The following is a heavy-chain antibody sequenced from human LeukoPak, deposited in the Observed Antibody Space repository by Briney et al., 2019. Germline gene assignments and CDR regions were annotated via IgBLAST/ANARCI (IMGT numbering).Heavy chain of an antibody. CDR2: ISAYNGNT. CDR3: ARVWAWYSSGWYDY. D-gene: IGHD6-19*01. V-gene: IGHV1-18*01. J-gene: IGHJ4*02. CDR1: GYTFTSYG. Sequence: ASVKVSCKASGYTFTSYGISWVRQAPGQGLEWMGWISAYNGNTNYAQKLQGRVTMTTDTSTSTAYMELRSLRSDDTAVYYCARVWAWYSSGWYDYWGQGTLVTVSS.